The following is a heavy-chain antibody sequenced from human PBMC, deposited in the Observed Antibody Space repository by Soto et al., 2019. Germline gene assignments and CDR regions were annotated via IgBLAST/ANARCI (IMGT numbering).Heavy chain of an antibody. CDR2: IDPNDSQT. Sequence: GKSLKISCQASGYSFTSSWIGWVRQMPGKGLEWMGIIDPNDSQTIYSPSFQGQVTISADKSIDTAYLQWSSLKTSDTAMYYCARHAGNSWKGDYFDYWGQGALVTVSS. J-gene: IGHJ4*02. D-gene: IGHD6-13*01. CDR1: GYSFTSSW. CDR3: ARHAGNSWKGDYFDY. V-gene: IGHV5-51*01.